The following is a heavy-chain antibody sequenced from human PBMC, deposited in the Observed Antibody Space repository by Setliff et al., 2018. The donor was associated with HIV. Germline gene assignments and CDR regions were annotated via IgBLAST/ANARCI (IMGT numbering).Heavy chain of an antibody. D-gene: IGHD7-27*01. J-gene: IGHJ4*02. CDR3: ARDFEGTGDYYFDY. CDR2: IVPIPIFGTT. Sequence: GASVKVSCKASGGTFSSYGISWVRQALGQGLEWMGGIVPIPIFGTTKYAQRFQGRVTITADKSTSTAYMELSSLRSEDTAVYYCARDFEGTGDYYFDYWGQGTLVTVSS. CDR1: GGTFSSYG. V-gene: IGHV1-69*06.